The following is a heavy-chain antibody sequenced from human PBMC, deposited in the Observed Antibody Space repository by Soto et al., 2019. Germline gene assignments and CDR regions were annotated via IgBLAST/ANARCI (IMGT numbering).Heavy chain of an antibody. V-gene: IGHV3-30*18. Sequence: QVQLVESGGGVVQPGRSLRLSCAASGFTFSTYGMHWVRQAPGKGLEWVAVISSDGSNKYYADSVKGRFTISRDNSKNTLYLQMNSRGTDDTAVYYCAKDWGVTMGRGVIDNWGQGTLVTVSS. CDR2: ISSDGSNK. D-gene: IGHD3-10*01. CDR1: GFTFSTYG. CDR3: AKDWGVTMGRGVIDN. J-gene: IGHJ4*02.